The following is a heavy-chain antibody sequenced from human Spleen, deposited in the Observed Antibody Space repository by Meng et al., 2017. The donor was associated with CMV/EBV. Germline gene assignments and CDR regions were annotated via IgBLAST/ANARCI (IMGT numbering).Heavy chain of an antibody. CDR3: ARVAVVVPAAMASGYYYYGMDV. D-gene: IGHD2-2*01. CDR2: IIPILGIA. J-gene: IGHJ6*02. CDR1: GGTFSSYA. Sequence: SVKVSCKASGGTFSSYAISWVRQAPGQGLEWMGGIIPILGIANYAQKFQGRVTITADKSTSTAYMELSSLRSEDTAVYYCARVAVVVPAAMASGYYYYGMDVWGQGTTVTVSS. V-gene: IGHV1-69*10.